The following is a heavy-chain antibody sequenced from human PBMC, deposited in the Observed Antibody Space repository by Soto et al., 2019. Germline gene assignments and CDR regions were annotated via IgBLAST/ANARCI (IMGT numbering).Heavy chain of an antibody. Sequence: PSETLSLTCTVSGGSISSSSYYWGWIRQPPGKGLEWIGSIYYSGSTYYNPSLKSRVTISVDTSKNQFSLKLSSVTAADTAVYYCARRRLSWSTYNWFDPWGQGTLVTVSS. V-gene: IGHV4-39*01. CDR1: GGSISSSSYY. J-gene: IGHJ5*02. D-gene: IGHD6-13*01. CDR3: ARRRLSWSTYNWFDP. CDR2: IYYSGST.